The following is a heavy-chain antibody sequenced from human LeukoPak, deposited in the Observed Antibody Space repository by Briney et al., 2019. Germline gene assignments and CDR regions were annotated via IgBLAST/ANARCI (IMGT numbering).Heavy chain of an antibody. CDR1: GFTLADYA. V-gene: IGHV3-49*03. CDR3: ARAAYCSGGSCYYFDY. D-gene: IGHD2-15*01. J-gene: IGHJ4*02. Sequence: GGSLRLSCTASGFTLADYATSWFRQAPGKGLEWVGFIRSKPYGGTTEYAASVKGRFTFSREDSKSIAYLQMNSLKTEDTAVYYCARAAYCSGGSCYYFDYWGQGTLVTVSS. CDR2: IRSKPYGGTT.